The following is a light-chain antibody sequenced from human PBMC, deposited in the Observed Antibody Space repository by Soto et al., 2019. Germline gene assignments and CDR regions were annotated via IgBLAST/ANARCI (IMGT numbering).Light chain of an antibody. CDR2: GAS. CDR3: QQYGSSPPIT. J-gene: IGKJ5*01. V-gene: IGKV3-20*01. Sequence: EIVLTQSPGTLSLSPGERATLSCRASHSVSSSYLASYQQKPGQAPRLLIYGASSRATGIPDRFSGSGSGPDFTLTISRLEPEDFAVYYCQQYGSSPPITFGQGTRLEIK. CDR1: HSVSSSY.